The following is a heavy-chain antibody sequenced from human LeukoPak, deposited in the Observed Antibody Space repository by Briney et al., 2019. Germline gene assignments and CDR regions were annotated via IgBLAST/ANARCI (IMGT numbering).Heavy chain of an antibody. J-gene: IGHJ4*02. V-gene: IGHV4-38-2*02. D-gene: IGHD6-19*01. CDR2: IYHSGST. CDR1: GYSISSGYY. CDR3: ARGGSGWPPDY. Sequence: PSETLSLTCTVSGYSISSGYYWGWIRQPPGKGLEWIGSIYHSGSTYYNPSLKSRVTISVDTSKNQFSLKLSSVTAADTAVYYCARGGSGWPPDYWGQGTLVTVSS.